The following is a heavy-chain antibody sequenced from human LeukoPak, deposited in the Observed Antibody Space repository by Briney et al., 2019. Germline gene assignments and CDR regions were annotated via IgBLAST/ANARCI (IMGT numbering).Heavy chain of an antibody. CDR1: GYTFTGYY. CDR2: INPNSGGT. Sequence: ASVKVSCKASGYTFTGYYMHWVRQAPGQGLEWMGWINPNSGGTNYAQKFQGRVTMTRDTSISTAYMELSRLSSDDTAVYYCATAGRGGSYGDYFDYWGQGTLVTVSS. J-gene: IGHJ4*02. V-gene: IGHV1-2*02. CDR3: ATAGRGGSYGDYFDY. D-gene: IGHD1-26*01.